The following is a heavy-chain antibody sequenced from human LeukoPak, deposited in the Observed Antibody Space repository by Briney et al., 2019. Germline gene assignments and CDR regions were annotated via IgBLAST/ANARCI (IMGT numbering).Heavy chain of an antibody. CDR3: ARGYNWGSPTRNFYYLDV. CDR2: IYYSGST. CDR1: GGSISSSSYY. J-gene: IGHJ6*03. D-gene: IGHD7-27*01. Sequence: SETLSLTCTVSGGSISSSSYYWSWIRQPPGKGLEWIGSIYYSGSTYYNPSLKSRVTISVDTSKNQFSLKLRSVTAADTAVYYCARGYNWGSPTRNFYYLDVWGKGTTVTVSS. V-gene: IGHV4-39*07.